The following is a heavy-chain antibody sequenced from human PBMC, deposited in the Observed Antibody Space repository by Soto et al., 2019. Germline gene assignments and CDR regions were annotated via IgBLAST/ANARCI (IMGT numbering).Heavy chain of an antibody. Sequence: EVQLVESGGGLVKPGGSLRLSCAASGFTFSNYIMNWVRQPPGKGLEWVSSITSAGSYIYYAESLKGRVTISRDNAKNSLFLQMNSLRAEDTALYFCARGILGGVRIDYGMDVWGQGTTVTVSS. CDR1: GFTFSNYI. V-gene: IGHV3-21*01. D-gene: IGHD2-8*02. CDR3: ARGILGGVRIDYGMDV. J-gene: IGHJ6*02. CDR2: ITSAGSYI.